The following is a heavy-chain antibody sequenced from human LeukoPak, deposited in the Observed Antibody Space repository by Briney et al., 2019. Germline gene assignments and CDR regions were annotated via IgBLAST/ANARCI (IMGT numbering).Heavy chain of an antibody. CDR1: GITVSTNH. V-gene: IGHV3-66*01. D-gene: IGHD2/OR15-2a*01. CDR3: ARGRGTIYMFDY. CDR2: IYSGGTT. J-gene: IGHJ4*02. Sequence: PGGSLRLSCAVSGITVSTNHVSWVRQAPGKGLEWVSVIYSGGTTYYADSVKGRFTISRDNSKNTLSLQMNSLRAEDTAVYYCARGRGTIYMFDYWGQGTLVTVSS.